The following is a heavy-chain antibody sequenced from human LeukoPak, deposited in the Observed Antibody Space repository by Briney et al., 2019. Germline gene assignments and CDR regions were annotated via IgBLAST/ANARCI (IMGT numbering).Heavy chain of an antibody. V-gene: IGHV1-18*01. CDR1: GYTFTSYG. CDR2: ISAYNGNT. D-gene: IGHD1-1*01. Sequence: ASVKVSCKASGYTFTSYGISWVRQAPGQGLEWMGWISAYNGNTNYAQKFQGRVTITADKSTSTAYMELSSLRSEDTAVYYCASGNEPKEDYFDYWGQGTLVTVSS. CDR3: ASGNEPKEDYFDY. J-gene: IGHJ4*02.